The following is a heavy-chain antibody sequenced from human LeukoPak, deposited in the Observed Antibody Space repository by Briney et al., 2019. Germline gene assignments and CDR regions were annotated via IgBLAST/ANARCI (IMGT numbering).Heavy chain of an antibody. J-gene: IGHJ4*02. CDR3: ARGGAGSGSYYDN. CDR1: GGSISSGGYS. D-gene: IGHD3-10*01. Sequence: SETLSLTCAVSGGSISSGGYSWSWIRQLPGKGLEWIGYIYHSGSTYYNPSLKSRVTISVDRSKNQFSLKLSSVTAADTAVYYCARGGAGSGSYYDNWGQGTLVTVSS. V-gene: IGHV4-30-2*01. CDR2: IYHSGST.